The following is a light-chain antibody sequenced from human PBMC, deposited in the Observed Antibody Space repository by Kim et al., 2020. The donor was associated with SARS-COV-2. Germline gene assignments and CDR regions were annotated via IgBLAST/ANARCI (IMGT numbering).Light chain of an antibody. CDR1: QSVSSN. J-gene: IGKJ2*03. CDR2: GAS. Sequence: SVSPGERATLSCRASQSVSSNLAWYQQKPGQAPRLLIYGASTRATGIPARFSGSGSGTEFTLTISSLQSEDFAVYYCQQYINWPPSFGQGTKLEI. V-gene: IGKV3-15*01. CDR3: QQYINWPPS.